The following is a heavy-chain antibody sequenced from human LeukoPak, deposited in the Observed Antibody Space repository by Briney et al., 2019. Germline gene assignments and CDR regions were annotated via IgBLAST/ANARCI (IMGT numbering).Heavy chain of an antibody. CDR3: ARGRPHGNDY. J-gene: IGHJ4*02. V-gene: IGHV3-74*01. D-gene: IGHD4-23*01. CDR2: IASDGSST. Sequence: PGRSLRLSCAASGFTFSSHWMNWVRKAPGKGLVWVSRIASDGSSTTYADSVKGRFSISRDNAKNTLYLQMNSLRVEDTAVYYCARGRPHGNDYWGQGTLVTVSS. CDR1: GFTFSSHW.